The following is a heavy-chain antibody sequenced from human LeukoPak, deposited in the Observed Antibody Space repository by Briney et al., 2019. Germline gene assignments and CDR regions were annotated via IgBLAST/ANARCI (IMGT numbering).Heavy chain of an antibody. CDR3: ATYPYGGDYGSYYFDY. J-gene: IGHJ4*02. Sequence: SETLSLPRAVSRGSMTSRHWLGRARPPPGEGLGWVGGISHGGATNYNPSLRSRDAMSVDKSKNQFYLQVSSVAAADTAVYYCATYPYGGDYGSYYFDYWGQGTLVTVSP. V-gene: IGHV4-4*02. CDR2: ISHGGAT. CDR1: RGSMTSRHW. D-gene: IGHD4-23*01.